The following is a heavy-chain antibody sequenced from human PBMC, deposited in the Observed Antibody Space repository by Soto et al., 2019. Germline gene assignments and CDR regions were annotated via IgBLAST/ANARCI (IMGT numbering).Heavy chain of an antibody. Sequence: QVQLVQSGAEVKKPGSSVTVSCKASGGTFSSYTISWVRQAPGQGLEWMGGIIPIFGTANYAQKFQGRVTIXXDXSXXTAYMALSSLRSEDTAVYYCARGNHRWLQLWYFDLWGRGTLVTVSS. CDR1: GGTFSSYT. CDR3: ARGNHRWLQLWYFDL. CDR2: IIPIFGTA. J-gene: IGHJ2*01. D-gene: IGHD5-12*01. V-gene: IGHV1-69*12.